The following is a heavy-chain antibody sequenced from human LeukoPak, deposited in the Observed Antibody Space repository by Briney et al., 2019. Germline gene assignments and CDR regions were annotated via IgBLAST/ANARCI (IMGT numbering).Heavy chain of an antibody. CDR2: IYYSGST. CDR1: GGSISSSSYY. Sequence: SETLSLTCTVSGGSISSSSYYWGWICQPPGKGLEWIGSIYYSGSTYYNPSLKSRVTISVDTSKNQFSLKLSSVTAADTAVYYCARGYYYDSSGLNYGMDVWGQGTTVTVSS. CDR3: ARGYYYDSSGLNYGMDV. J-gene: IGHJ6*02. V-gene: IGHV4-39*07. D-gene: IGHD3-22*01.